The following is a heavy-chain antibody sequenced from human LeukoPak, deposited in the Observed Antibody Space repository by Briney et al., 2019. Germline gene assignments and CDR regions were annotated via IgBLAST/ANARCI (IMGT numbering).Heavy chain of an antibody. CDR2: IYTSGGT. CDR3: ARAAEYSSGWYLFDF. CDR1: GGSISNYY. Sequence: ASETLSLTCTVSGGSISNYYWTWIRQPAGKGLEWIGRIYTSGGTNYNPSLKSRVTTSVDTSTNQFSLKLSSVTAADTAMYYCARAAEYSSGWYLFDFWGQGSLVTVSA. J-gene: IGHJ4*02. D-gene: IGHD6-19*01. V-gene: IGHV4-4*07.